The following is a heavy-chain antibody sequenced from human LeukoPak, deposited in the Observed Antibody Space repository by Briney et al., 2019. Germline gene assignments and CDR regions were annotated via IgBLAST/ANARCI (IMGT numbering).Heavy chain of an antibody. D-gene: IGHD3-3*01. CDR2: ISYDGSNK. CDR1: GFTFSSYA. J-gene: IGHJ4*02. CDR3: ARGVRLLYYFDY. V-gene: IGHV3-30-3*01. Sequence: GGSLRLSCAASGFTFSSYAMHWVRQAPGKGLEWVAVISYDGSNKYYADSVKGRFTISRDNSKNTLYLQMNSLRAEDTAVYYCARGVRLLYYFDYWGQGTLVTVSS.